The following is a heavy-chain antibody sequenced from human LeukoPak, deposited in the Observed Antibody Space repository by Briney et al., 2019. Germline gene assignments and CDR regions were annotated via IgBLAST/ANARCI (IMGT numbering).Heavy chain of an antibody. CDR1: GFTFSTYA. CDR2: ISGNGVST. J-gene: IGHJ4*02. CDR3: AKPQYDSSWYYFDY. V-gene: IGHV3-23*01. D-gene: IGHD6-13*01. Sequence: GGSLRLSCAASGFTFSTYAMSWVRQAPGEGLEWVPTISGNGVSTYYANSVKGRFTISRDNSKNTLWLQMNSLRAEDTALYYCAKPQYDSSWYYFDYWGQGTLVTVSS.